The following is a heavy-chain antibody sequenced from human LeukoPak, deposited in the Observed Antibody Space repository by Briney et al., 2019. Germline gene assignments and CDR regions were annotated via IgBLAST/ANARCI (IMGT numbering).Heavy chain of an antibody. D-gene: IGHD1-26*01. Sequence: PGGSLRLSCAASGFTVNSSYMSWVRQAPGKGLEWVSLIYSGGSTNYPDSVRGRFTISRDNSKNTLYLQMNSLRVEDTAVYYCASGRGFYWGQGTLVTASS. CDR1: GFTVNSSY. J-gene: IGHJ4*02. CDR3: ASGRGFY. CDR2: IYSGGST. V-gene: IGHV3-53*01.